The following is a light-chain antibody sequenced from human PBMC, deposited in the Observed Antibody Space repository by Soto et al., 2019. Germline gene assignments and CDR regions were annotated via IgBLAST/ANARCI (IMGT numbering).Light chain of an antibody. J-gene: IGKJ3*01. CDR2: GAS. V-gene: IGKV3-15*01. CDR3: QQYNNWPPFVFT. CDR1: QSVSSN. Sequence: EIVMTQSPATLSVSPGERATLSCRASQSVSSNLAWYQQKPGQAPRLLIYGASTRATGIPARFSGSGSGTEFTLTISSLHSEDFAVYYCQQYNNWPPFVFTFGPGTKVDIK.